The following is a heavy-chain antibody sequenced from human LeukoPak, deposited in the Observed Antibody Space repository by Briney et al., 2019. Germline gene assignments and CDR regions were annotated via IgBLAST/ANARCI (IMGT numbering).Heavy chain of an antibody. Sequence: SETLSLTCTVSGGSIGSYYWTWIRQPAGKGLEWIGRIYTSGSTNYNPSLKSRVTMSVDTSNNQFSLNLSSVTAADTAVYYCARQIIAAGKNYYGMDVWGQGTTVTVSS. D-gene: IGHD6-13*01. J-gene: IGHJ6*02. CDR2: IYTSGST. CDR1: GGSIGSYY. CDR3: ARQIIAAGKNYYGMDV. V-gene: IGHV4-4*07.